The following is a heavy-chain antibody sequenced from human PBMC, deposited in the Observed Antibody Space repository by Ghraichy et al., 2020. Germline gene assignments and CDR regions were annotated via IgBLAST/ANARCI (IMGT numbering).Heavy chain of an antibody. V-gene: IGHV3-30*04. CDR3: ARDKSAAVTSLDYMDV. J-gene: IGHJ6*03. CDR1: GFTFSSYA. Sequence: GGSLRLSCAASGFTFSSYAMHWVRQAPGKGLEWVTLISYDGSNKYYADSVKGRFTISRDNSKNTLYLQMNSLRAEDTAVYFCARDKSAAVTSLDYMDVWGKGTTVTVSS. CDR2: ISYDGSNK. D-gene: IGHD4-17*01.